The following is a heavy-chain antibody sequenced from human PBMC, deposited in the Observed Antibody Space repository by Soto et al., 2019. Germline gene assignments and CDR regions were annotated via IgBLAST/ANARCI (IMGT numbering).Heavy chain of an antibody. CDR3: ARSIVVVTAADY. D-gene: IGHD2-21*02. Sequence: QVQLVQSGAEVQNPGASVKVSCKASGYTFTSYAMHWVRQAPGQRLEWMGWINAGNGTTKYSQKFQGRVTITRDTSVSTGYMELSSLRSEDTAVYYCARSIVVVTAADYWGQGTLVTVSS. CDR1: GYTFTSYA. V-gene: IGHV1-3*01. J-gene: IGHJ4*02. CDR2: INAGNGTT.